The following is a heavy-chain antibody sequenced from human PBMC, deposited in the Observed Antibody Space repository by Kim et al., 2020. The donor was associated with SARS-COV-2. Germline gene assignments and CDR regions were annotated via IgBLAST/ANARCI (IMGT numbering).Heavy chain of an antibody. V-gene: IGHV7-4-1*02. Sequence: ASVKVSCKASGYTFTSYAMNWVRQAPGQGLEWMGWINTNTGNPTYAQGFTGRFVFSLDTSVSTAYLQISSLKAEDTAVYYCARRSVILISSGYYSPLYGMDVWGQGTTVTVSS. CDR2: INTNTGNP. CDR1: GYTFTSYA. J-gene: IGHJ6*02. CDR3: ARRSVILISSGYYSPLYGMDV. D-gene: IGHD3-22*01.